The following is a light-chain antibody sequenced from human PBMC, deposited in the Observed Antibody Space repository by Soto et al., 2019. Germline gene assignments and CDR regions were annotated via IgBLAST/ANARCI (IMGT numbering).Light chain of an antibody. CDR3: RQSGSSRWT. Sequence: EIVLTQSPGTLSLSPGERATLSCRASQSVSSSYLAWYQQKPGQAPRLLIYGASSRATGIPDRFSGSGSGKDFTLTISRLEPEDFAVYYCRQSGSSRWTFGQGTKV. J-gene: IGKJ1*01. CDR2: GAS. V-gene: IGKV3-20*01. CDR1: QSVSSSY.